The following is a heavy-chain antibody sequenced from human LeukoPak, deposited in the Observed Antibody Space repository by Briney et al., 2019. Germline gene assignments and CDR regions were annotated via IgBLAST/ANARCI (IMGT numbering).Heavy chain of an antibody. D-gene: IGHD3-10*01. CDR1: GGTFSSYA. V-gene: IGHV1-69*13. CDR3: ASGVGYGSGSDYYYYGMDV. CDR2: IIPIFGTA. J-gene: IGHJ6*04. Sequence: ASVKVSCKASGGTFSSYAISWVRQAPGQGLEWMGGIIPIFGTANYAQKFQGRVTITADESTSTAYMELSSLRSEDTAVYYCASGVGYGSGSDYYYYGMDVWGKGTTVTVSS.